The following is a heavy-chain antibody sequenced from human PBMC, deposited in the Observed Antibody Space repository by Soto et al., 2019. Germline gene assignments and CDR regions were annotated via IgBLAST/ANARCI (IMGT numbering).Heavy chain of an antibody. CDR3: ARASYDKYYYYYYGMDV. V-gene: IGHV4-34*01. Sequence: QVQLQQWGAGLLKPSETLSLTCAVYGGSFSGYYWSWIRQPPGKGLEWIGEINHSGSTNYNPSLKSLVTISVDTSTNQFSLKLSSVTAADTAVYYCARASYDKYYYYYYGMDVWGQGTTVTVSS. CDR1: GGSFSGYY. CDR2: INHSGST. D-gene: IGHD5-12*01. J-gene: IGHJ6*02.